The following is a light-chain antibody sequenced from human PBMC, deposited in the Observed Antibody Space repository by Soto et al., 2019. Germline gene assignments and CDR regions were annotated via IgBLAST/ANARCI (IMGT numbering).Light chain of an antibody. CDR3: QQYDNLPRT. Sequence: DIQMTQSPSSLSASVGDRVTITCQASQDISNYLNWYQQKPGKAPKLLIYDASNLETGFPSRFSGSGSGTDFTFTISSLQPEDIATYYGQQYDNLPRTFGQGTKVEIK. V-gene: IGKV1-33*01. CDR1: QDISNY. CDR2: DAS. J-gene: IGKJ1*01.